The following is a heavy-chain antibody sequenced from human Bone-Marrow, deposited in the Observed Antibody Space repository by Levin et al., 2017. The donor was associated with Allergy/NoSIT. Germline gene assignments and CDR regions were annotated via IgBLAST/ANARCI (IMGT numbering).Heavy chain of an antibody. CDR3: ASAGRTSGRAEVFEW. CDR1: GFSFSAAV. D-gene: IGHD6-13*01. J-gene: IGHJ4*01. V-gene: IGHV3-30-3*01. Sequence: HAGGSLRLSCVASGFSFSAAVMHWVRQPPGKGLEWVAVISHLATTKIYSDSVRGRFTISRDNSENTVYLEMNNLKPEDAAFYFCASAGRTSGRAEVFEWWGHGTLVTVSS. CDR2: ISHLATTK.